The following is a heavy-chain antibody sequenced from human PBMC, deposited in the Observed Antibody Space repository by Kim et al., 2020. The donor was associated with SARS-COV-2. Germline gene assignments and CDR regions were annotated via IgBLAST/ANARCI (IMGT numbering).Heavy chain of an antibody. Sequence: ASVKVSCKASGYTFNTYGITWVRQAPGQGLEWMGWINVYSNNTYYEEKFQGRVTITTDTSTSTAYMELRSLRPADTAVYYCARMDYFYYYYMDVWGKGTTVTVSS. V-gene: IGHV1-18*01. CDR3: ARMDYFYYYYMDV. CDR2: INVYSNNT. J-gene: IGHJ6*03. CDR1: GYTFNTYG.